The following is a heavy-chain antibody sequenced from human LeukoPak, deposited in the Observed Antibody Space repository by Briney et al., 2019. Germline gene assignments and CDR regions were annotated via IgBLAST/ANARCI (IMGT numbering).Heavy chain of an antibody. CDR3: ARHGIVDTSRKYYFDY. J-gene: IGHJ4*02. Sequence: PSETLSLTCAVSGDSINSSNWWTWVRQSPGTGLEWIGEIFHSGDTNYNPSLESRITISVDKSKNHFSLKLSSVTAADTAVYYCARHGIVDTSRKYYFDYWGQGTLVTVSS. V-gene: IGHV4-4*02. CDR2: IFHSGDT. D-gene: IGHD5-18*01. CDR1: GDSINSSNW.